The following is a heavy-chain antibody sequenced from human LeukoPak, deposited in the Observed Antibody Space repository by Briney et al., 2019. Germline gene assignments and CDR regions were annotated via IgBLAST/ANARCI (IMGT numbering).Heavy chain of an antibody. CDR1: GYTFTCYY. J-gene: IGHJ4*02. CDR3: ARMSSVGAIPPYFDY. D-gene: IGHD1-26*01. Sequence: ASGKVSCKASGYTFTCYYMQWVGQAPGQGREWRGWINPNRGGTNYAQKFQGRVTMTRDTSIRTASMELNRLSCEQRAVYYFARMSSVGAIPPYFDYWGQGTLVTASS. CDR2: INPNRGGT. V-gene: IGHV1-2*02.